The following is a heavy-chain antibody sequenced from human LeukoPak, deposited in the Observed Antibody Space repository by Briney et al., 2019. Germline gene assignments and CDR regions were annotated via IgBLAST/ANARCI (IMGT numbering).Heavy chain of an antibody. CDR2: IYSGGST. CDR1: GFTVSSNY. D-gene: IGHD1-26*01. CDR3: ARDIVGATTDY. V-gene: IGHV3-53*01. J-gene: IGHJ4*02. Sequence: GGSLRLSCAASGFTVSSNYMSWVRQAPGKGLEWVSVIYSGGSTYYADSVKGRFTISRDNSQNTLYLQMNSLRAEDTAVYYCARDIVGATTDYWGQGTLVTVSS.